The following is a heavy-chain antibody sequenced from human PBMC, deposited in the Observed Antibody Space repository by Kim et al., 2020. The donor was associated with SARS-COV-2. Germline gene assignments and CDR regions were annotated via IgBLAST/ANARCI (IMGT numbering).Heavy chain of an antibody. CDR3: AKEGTSRTFPDY. J-gene: IGHJ4*02. Sequence: YVDSVKGRFTISRDNSKNTLFLHMFALGDEDTAVYYCAKEGTSRTFPDYWGQGTLVTVSS. V-gene: IGHV3-30*02.